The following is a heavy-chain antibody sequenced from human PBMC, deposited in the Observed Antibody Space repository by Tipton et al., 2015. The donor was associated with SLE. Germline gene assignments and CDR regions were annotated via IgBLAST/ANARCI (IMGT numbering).Heavy chain of an antibody. CDR3: ARGWSEIAVAGPGVWYFDL. D-gene: IGHD6-19*01. Sequence: TLSLTCTVSGGSLSGYYWSWIRQPPGKGLEWIGYIFYSGYSNYNPSLKSRVTISLDTSKSHFSLKLSSVTAADTALYYCARGWSEIAVAGPGVWYFDLWGRGTLVTVSS. CDR2: IFYSGYS. CDR1: GGSLSGYY. J-gene: IGHJ2*01. V-gene: IGHV4-59*08.